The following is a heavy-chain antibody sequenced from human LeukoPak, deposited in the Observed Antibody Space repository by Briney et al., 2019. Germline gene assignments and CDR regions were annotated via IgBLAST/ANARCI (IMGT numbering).Heavy chain of an antibody. Sequence: GASVKVSCKASGYTFTSYTMNWVRQAPGQGLEWMGRIDTNTGNPTYAQGFTGRFVFSLDTFVSTAYLQISSLKAEDTAVYYCARATVTSDYWGQGTLVTVSS. CDR2: IDTNTGNP. J-gene: IGHJ4*02. CDR3: ARATVTSDY. V-gene: IGHV7-4-1*02. D-gene: IGHD4-17*01. CDR1: GYTFTSYT.